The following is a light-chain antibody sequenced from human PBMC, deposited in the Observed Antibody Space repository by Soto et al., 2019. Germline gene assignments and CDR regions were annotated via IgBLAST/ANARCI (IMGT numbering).Light chain of an antibody. V-gene: IGKV3-15*01. CDR3: QQYHSWPTEIT. Sequence: EIVMTQSPATLSVSPGERATLSCRARQNVVLNLAWYQQKVGQAPRLLIYTASSRATGVPPRFIGSGSGTEFTLTIDSLQSEDFAVYYCQQYHSWPTEITFGPGTKV. CDR2: TAS. J-gene: IGKJ3*01. CDR1: QNVVLN.